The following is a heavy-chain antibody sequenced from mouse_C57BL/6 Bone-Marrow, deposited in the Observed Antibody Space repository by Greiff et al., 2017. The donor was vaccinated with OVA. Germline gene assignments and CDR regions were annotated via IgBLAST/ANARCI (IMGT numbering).Heavy chain of an antibody. V-gene: IGHV1-78*01. J-gene: IGHJ2*01. CDR1: GYTFTDHT. Sequence: VQRVESDAELVKPGASVKISCKVSGYTFTDHTIHWMKQRPEPGLEWIGYIYPRDGSTKYNEKFKGKATLTADKSSSPAYMQLNSLTAEDSAVYFCARGGYGGRFDYWGQGTTLTVSS. D-gene: IGHD1-1*02. CDR2: IYPRDGST. CDR3: ARGGYGGRFDY.